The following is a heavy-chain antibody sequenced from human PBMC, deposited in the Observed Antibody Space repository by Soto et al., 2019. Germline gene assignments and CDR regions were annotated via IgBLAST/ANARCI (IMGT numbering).Heavy chain of an antibody. Sequence: GGSLRLSCSASGFTFSEYCMHWVRQAPGKGLQYVSTISSDGDITYYADSVKGRFTISRDNSKNTLYLQMNSLRPEDTAVYYCVKVSTFYDILTGYYSTNFFDPWGQGTLVTVSS. CDR2: ISSDGDIT. D-gene: IGHD3-9*01. V-gene: IGHV3-64D*06. CDR3: VKVSTFYDILTGYYSTNFFDP. CDR1: GFTFSEYC. J-gene: IGHJ5*02.